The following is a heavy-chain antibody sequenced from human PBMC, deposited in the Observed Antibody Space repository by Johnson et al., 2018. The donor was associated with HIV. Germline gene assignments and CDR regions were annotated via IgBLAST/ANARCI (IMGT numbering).Heavy chain of an antibody. CDR1: GFTFDDYG. CDR2: IRSKANSYAT. V-gene: IGHV3-73*01. D-gene: IGHD3-16*02. J-gene: IGHJ3*02. CDR3: AKDLLYHDAFDI. Sequence: VQLVESGGGVVRPGGSLRLSCAASGFTFDDYGMSWVRQAPGKGLEWVGRIRSKANSYATAYAASVKGRFTISRDDSKNTAYLQMNSLKTEDTAVYYCAKDLLYHDAFDIWGHGTMVTVSS.